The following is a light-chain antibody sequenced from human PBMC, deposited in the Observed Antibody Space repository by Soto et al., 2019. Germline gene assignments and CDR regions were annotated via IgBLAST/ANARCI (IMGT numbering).Light chain of an antibody. CDR3: QQSYTAPLT. CDR2: RAS. J-gene: IGKJ5*01. V-gene: IGKV1-39*01. CDR1: QTVSIF. Sequence: DIQMTQSPPSLSASVGDTVSITCRASQTVSIFLNWYQQKLGQAPTALIHRASTLQSGVPSRFACSGDGTEFTLTINDVQADDFATYYCQQSYTAPLTCGQGTRLEIK.